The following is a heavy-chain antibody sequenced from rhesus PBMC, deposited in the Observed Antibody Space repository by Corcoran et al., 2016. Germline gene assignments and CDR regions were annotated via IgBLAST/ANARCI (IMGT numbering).Heavy chain of an antibody. Sequence: QLVGTGGGLVQPGGSLRLSCEASRFTFSSFAMSWVRQAPGKGLEWVSGISYTGDTTFYADSVKGRFTISRDNGRDTVSLQMNSLRAEDTAIYFCAKGGFGWNRDRFDLWGAGVVVT. CDR3: AKGGFGWNRDRFDL. CDR1: RFTFSSFA. CDR2: ISYTGDTT. D-gene: IGHD1-20*01. V-gene: IGHV3S5*01. J-gene: IGHJ5-1*01.